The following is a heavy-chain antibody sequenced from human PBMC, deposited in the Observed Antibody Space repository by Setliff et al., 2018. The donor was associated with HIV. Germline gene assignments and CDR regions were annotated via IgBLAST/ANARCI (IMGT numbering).Heavy chain of an antibody. CDR2: IYHSGST. J-gene: IGHJ5*02. V-gene: IGHV4-38-2*02. Sequence: SETLSLTCAVSGYSISSGYYWGWIRQPPGKGLEWIGSIYHSGSTYYNPSLKSGVTISLDTSKNQFSLKLSSVTAADTAVYYCARDIQAAGTGWFDPWGQGTLVTVSS. D-gene: IGHD6-13*01. CDR1: GYSISSGYY. CDR3: ARDIQAAGTGWFDP.